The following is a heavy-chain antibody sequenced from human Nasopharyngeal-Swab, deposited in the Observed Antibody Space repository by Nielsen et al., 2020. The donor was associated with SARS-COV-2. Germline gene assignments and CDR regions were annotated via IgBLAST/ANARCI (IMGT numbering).Heavy chain of an antibody. CDR1: GFTVSSNY. CDR2: INSFSTYI. V-gene: IGHV3-21*01. CDR3: ASRSRIAAPVDY. J-gene: IGHJ4*02. Sequence: GESLKISCAASGFTVSSNYMNWVRQAPGKGMEWVSSINSFSTYIYYADSVKGRFTISRDNAKNSLYLQMNSLRAEDTAVYYCASRSRIAAPVDYWGQGTLVTVSS. D-gene: IGHD6-13*01.